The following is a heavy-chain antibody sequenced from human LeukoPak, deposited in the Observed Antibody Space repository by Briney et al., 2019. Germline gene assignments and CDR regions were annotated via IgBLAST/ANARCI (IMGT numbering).Heavy chain of an antibody. V-gene: IGHV4-59*01. J-gene: IGHJ4*02. D-gene: IGHD3-22*01. Sequence: PSETLSLTCTVSGGSISSYYWSWLRQPPGKGLEWIGYIYYSGSTNYNPSLKSRVTISVDTSKNQFSLKLSSVTAADTAVYYCARGGLYYYDSSGYLDYWGQGTLVTVSS. CDR3: ARGGLYYYDSSGYLDY. CDR1: GGSISSYY. CDR2: IYYSGST.